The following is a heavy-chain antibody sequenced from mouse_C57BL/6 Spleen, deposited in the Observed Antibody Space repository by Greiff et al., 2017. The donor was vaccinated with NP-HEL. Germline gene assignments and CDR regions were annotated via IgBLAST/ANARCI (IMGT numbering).Heavy chain of an antibody. CDR3: ARSSNYYGSLHS. CDR1: GYAFSSSW. D-gene: IGHD1-1*01. Sequence: VKLMESGPELVKPGASVKISCKASGYAFSSSWMNWVKQRPGKGLEWIGRIYPGDGDTNYNGKFKGKATLTADKSSSTAYMQLSSLTSEDSAVYFCARSSNYYGSLHSWGQGTTLTVSS. V-gene: IGHV1-82*01. CDR2: IYPGDGDT. J-gene: IGHJ2*01.